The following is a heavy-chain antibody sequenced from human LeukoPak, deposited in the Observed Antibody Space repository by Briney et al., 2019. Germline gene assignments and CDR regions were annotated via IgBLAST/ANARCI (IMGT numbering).Heavy chain of an antibody. J-gene: IGHJ6*02. CDR3: ARDSAVATYYGVDV. CDR2: IQSDGNEK. Sequence: PGGSLRLSCGASRFTFRDYWMSWVRQAPGKGLEWVANIQSDGNEKNYIDSVQGRFTISRDNAKTSLHLQMNSLRAEDTAVYYCARDSAVATYYGVDVWGQGTTVTVSS. D-gene: IGHD6-19*01. CDR1: RFTFRDYW. V-gene: IGHV3-7*01.